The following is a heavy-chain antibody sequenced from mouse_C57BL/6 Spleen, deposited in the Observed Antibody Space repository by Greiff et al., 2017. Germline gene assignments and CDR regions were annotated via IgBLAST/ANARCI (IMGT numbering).Heavy chain of an antibody. Sequence: EVHLVESGGGLVKPGGSLKLSCAASGFTFSSYAMSWVRQTPEKRLEWVATISDGGSYTYYPDNVKGRFTISRDNAKNNLYLQMSHLKSEDTAMYYCARRGDGSSYGYAMDYWGQGTSVTVSS. V-gene: IGHV5-4*01. CDR3: ARRGDGSSYGYAMDY. J-gene: IGHJ4*01. D-gene: IGHD1-1*01. CDR2: ISDGGSYT. CDR1: GFTFSSYA.